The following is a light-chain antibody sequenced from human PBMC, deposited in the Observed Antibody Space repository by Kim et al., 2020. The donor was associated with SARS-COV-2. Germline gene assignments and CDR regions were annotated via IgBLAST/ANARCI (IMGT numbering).Light chain of an antibody. CDR1: QSVLYSSNNKNY. CDR2: WAS. V-gene: IGKV4-1*01. Sequence: DIVMNQSPDSLAVSLGERATINCKSSQSVLYSSNNKNYLAWYQQKPGQPPKLLIYWASTRESGVPDRFSGSGSGTDFTLAISSLQAEDVAVYYCQQFYSAPPTFGGGTKVDIK. J-gene: IGKJ4*01. CDR3: QQFYSAPPT.